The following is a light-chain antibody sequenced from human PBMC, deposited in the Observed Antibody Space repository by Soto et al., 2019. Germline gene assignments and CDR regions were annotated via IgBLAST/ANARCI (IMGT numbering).Light chain of an antibody. CDR1: QSVSSYY. CDR3: QQFGNSPIT. J-gene: IGKJ5*01. V-gene: IGKV3-20*01. Sequence: EIVLTQSPGTLSLSPGERATLSCRASQSVSSYYLAWYQQKPGQAPRLLIFGASSRASGIPDRFSGSGSGTDFTLTISRLEPGDLAVYYCQQFGNSPITFGQGTRLEIK. CDR2: GAS.